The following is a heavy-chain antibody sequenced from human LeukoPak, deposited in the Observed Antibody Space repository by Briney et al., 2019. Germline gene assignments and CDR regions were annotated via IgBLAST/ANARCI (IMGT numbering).Heavy chain of an antibody. CDR2: ISGSGGST. CDR3: ARDRGSMVRGYGMDV. V-gene: IGHV3-23*01. Sequence: GGSLRLSCAASGFTFSSYAMSWLRQAPGKGLEWVSAISGSGGSTYFADSVKGRFTISRDNSKNTLYLQMNSLRAEDTAVYYCARDRGSMVRGYGMDVWGQGTTVTVSS. D-gene: IGHD3-10*01. J-gene: IGHJ6*02. CDR1: GFTFSSYA.